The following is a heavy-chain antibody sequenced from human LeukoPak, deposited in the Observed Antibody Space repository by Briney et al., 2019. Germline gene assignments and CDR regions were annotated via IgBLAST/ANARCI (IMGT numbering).Heavy chain of an antibody. J-gene: IGHJ4*02. CDR3: ARGPSTVTTPLAY. V-gene: IGHV3-74*01. Sequence: GRSLRLSCAASGFAFSSYWMHWVRQAPGKGLVWVSRINSDGSSTSYAASVKGRFTISRDNAKNTLYLQMNSLRAEDTAVYYCARGPSTVTTPLAYWGQGTLVTVSS. D-gene: IGHD4-17*01. CDR2: INSDGSST. CDR1: GFAFSSYW.